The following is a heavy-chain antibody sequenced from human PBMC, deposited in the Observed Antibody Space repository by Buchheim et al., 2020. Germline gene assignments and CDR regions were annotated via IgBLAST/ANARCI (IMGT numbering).Heavy chain of an antibody. CDR2: ISSSDGST. V-gene: IGHV3-23*01. D-gene: IGHD6-13*01. CDR3: AKLYSSSWYNLDY. J-gene: IGHJ4*02. Sequence: EVQLLESAGGLVQPGGSLRLSCAASGFTFNNYAMSWIRQAPGKGLEWVSSISSSDGSTYYADSVKGRFTISRDNSKNVLFLQMNSLRAVDTAVYYCAKLYSSSWYNLDYWGQGTL. CDR1: GFTFNNYA.